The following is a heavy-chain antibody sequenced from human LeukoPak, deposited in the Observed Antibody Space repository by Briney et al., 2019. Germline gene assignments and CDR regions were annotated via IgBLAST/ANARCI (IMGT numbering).Heavy chain of an antibody. D-gene: IGHD6-13*01. CDR2: INPNSGGT. CDR3: ARALWHSSSWYYFDY. V-gene: IGHV1-2*04. Sequence: GASVKVSCKASGYTFTGYYMHWVRQAPGQGLEWMGWINPNSGGTNYAQKFQGWVTMTRDTSISTACMELSRLRSDDTAVYYCARALWHSSSWYYFDYWGQGTLVTVSS. CDR1: GYTFTGYY. J-gene: IGHJ4*02.